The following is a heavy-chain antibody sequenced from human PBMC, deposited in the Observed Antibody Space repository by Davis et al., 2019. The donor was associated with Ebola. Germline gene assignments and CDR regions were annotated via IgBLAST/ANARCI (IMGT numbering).Heavy chain of an antibody. D-gene: IGHD3-10*01. V-gene: IGHV4-34*01. Sequence: PSETLSLTCAVYGGSFSGYYWSWIRQPPGKGLEWIGEINHSGSTNYNPSLKSRVTISVDTSKNQFSLKLSSVTAADTAVYYCARDRQNSGGMDVWGQGTTVTVSS. CDR3: ARDRQNSGGMDV. J-gene: IGHJ6*02. CDR1: GGSFSGYY. CDR2: INHSGST.